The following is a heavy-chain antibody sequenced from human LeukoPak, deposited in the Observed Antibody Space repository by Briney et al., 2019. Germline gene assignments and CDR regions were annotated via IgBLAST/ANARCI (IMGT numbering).Heavy chain of an antibody. D-gene: IGHD3-10*01. Sequence: GGSLRLSCAASGFTFSSYAMSWVRQAPGKGLVWVSRINSDGSSTSYADSVKGRFTISRDNAKNTLYLQMNSLRAEDTAVYYCARVPVGVGSGSYWGNWFDPWGQGTLVTVSS. V-gene: IGHV3-74*01. CDR1: GFTFSSYA. J-gene: IGHJ5*02. CDR2: INSDGSST. CDR3: ARVPVGVGSGSYWGNWFDP.